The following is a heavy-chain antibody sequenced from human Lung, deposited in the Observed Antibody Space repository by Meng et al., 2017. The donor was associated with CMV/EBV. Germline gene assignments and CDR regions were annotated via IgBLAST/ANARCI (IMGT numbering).Heavy chain of an antibody. CDR3: AKEACSTTSFYDNYYYGLDV. CDR2: IYSGGTST. CDR1: GFTFSSYV. J-gene: IGHJ6*02. D-gene: IGHD2-2*01. V-gene: IGHV3-23*03. Sequence: GESXKISCAASGFTFSSYVMSWVRQAPGKGLEWVSVIYSGGTSTQYAGSVKGRFTISRDNSKNALFLKMNSLRAEDTAVYYCAKEACSTTSFYDNYYYGLDVXGQGXTVTVSS.